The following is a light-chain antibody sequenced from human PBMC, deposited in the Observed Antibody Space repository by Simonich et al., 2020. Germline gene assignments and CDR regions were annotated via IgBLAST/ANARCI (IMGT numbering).Light chain of an antibody. CDR2: DVS. CDR1: SSDVGGYNY. J-gene: IGLJ2*01. Sequence: QSALTQPASVSGPPGHSITISCTGTSSDVGGYNYVSWYQQHPGKAPKLMIYDVSKRPSGVSNRFSGSKSGNTASLTISGLQAEDEADYYCSSYTSSSTLVFGGGTKLTVL. V-gene: IGLV2-14*01. CDR3: SSYTSSSTLV.